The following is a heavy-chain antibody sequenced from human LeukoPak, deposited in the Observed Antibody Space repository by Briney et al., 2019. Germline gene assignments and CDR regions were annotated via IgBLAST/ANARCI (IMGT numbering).Heavy chain of an antibody. Sequence: PGGSLRLSCAASGFTFSSYSMHWVRQAPGKGLEWVAVISYDGSNKYYADSVKGRFTISRDNSKNTLYLQMNSLRAEDTAVYYCALEGVPAASYDYVWGSYRYQFDYWGQGTLVTVSS. CDR2: ISYDGSNK. CDR3: ALEGVPAASYDYVWGSYRYQFDY. CDR1: GFTFSSYS. V-gene: IGHV3-30*03. D-gene: IGHD3-16*02. J-gene: IGHJ4*02.